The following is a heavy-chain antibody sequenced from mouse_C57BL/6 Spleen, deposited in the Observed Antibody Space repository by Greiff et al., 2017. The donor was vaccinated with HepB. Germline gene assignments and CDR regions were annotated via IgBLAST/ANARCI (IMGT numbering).Heavy chain of an antibody. CDR2: IRNKANNHAT. Sequence: EVQLVESGGGLVQPGGSMKLSCAASGFTFSDAWMDWIRQSPEKGLEWVAEIRNKANNHATYYAESVKGRFTISRDDSKSSVYLQMNSLRAEDTGIYYCTSGDGYYSYWYFDVWGTGTTVTVSS. CDR1: GFTFSDAW. D-gene: IGHD2-3*01. V-gene: IGHV6-6*01. CDR3: TSGDGYYSYWYFDV. J-gene: IGHJ1*03.